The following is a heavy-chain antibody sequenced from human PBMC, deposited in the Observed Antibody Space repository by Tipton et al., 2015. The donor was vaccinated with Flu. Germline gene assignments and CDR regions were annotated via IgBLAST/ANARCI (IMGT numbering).Heavy chain of an antibody. D-gene: IGHD2-2*02. J-gene: IGHJ4*02. CDR1: GGSISSYY. CDR3: AKDRGPLAFCTSSSCYIDH. V-gene: IGHV4-59*12. CDR2: IYYSGST. Sequence: LRLSCTVSGGSISSYYWSWIRQPPGKGLEWIGYIYYSGSTNYNPSLKSRVTISVDTSKNQFSLKLSSVTAADTAVYYCAKDRGPLAFCTSSSCYIDHWGQGALVTVSS.